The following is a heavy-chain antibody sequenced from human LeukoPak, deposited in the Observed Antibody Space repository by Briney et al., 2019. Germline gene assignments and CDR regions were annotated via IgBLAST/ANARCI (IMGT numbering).Heavy chain of an antibody. D-gene: IGHD3-3*01. CDR1: GYTFTGYY. CDR3: ARVTRITIFGVDITSYYTPSDWFDP. J-gene: IGHJ5*02. V-gene: IGHV1-2*02. Sequence: ASVKVSCKASGYTFTGYYMHWVRQAPGQGLEWMGWINPNSGGTNYAQKFQGRVTMTRDTSISTAYMELSRLRSDDTAVYYCARVTRITIFGVDITSYYTPSDWFDPWGQGTLVTVSS. CDR2: INPNSGGT.